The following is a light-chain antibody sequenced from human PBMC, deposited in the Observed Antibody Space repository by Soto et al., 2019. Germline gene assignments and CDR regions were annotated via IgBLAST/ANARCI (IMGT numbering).Light chain of an antibody. CDR3: QHYGGSPRT. CDR2: GAS. CDR1: QSVSASY. V-gene: IGKV3-20*01. Sequence: EIVLTQSPGTLSLSPGERATLSCRATQSVSASYLAWYQQKPGQAPRLLIYGASSRATGIPDRFSGSGSGTDFTLTISRLEPEDFAVYYCQHYGGSPRTFDQGTKVEIK. J-gene: IGKJ1*01.